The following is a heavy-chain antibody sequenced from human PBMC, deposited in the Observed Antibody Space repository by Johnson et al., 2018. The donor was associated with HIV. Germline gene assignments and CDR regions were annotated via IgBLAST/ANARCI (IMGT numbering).Heavy chain of an antibody. D-gene: IGHD3-22*01. J-gene: IGHJ3*02. Sequence: VQLVESGGGVVQPGRSLRLSCAASGFTFSSYAMSWVRQSPGKGLEWVSAVSGSGTGTYYADSVKGRFAISRDNSKNTLYLQMNSLRAEDTAVYYCASSITMIVVVTGGAFDIWGQGTMVTVSS. CDR2: VSGSGTGT. CDR3: ASSITMIVVVTGGAFDI. V-gene: IGHV3-23*04. CDR1: GFTFSSYA.